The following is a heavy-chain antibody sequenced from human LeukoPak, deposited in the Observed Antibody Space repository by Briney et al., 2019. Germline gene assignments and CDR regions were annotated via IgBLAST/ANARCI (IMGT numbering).Heavy chain of an antibody. V-gene: IGHV3-20*04. CDR1: GFTFSSYG. Sequence: RGSLRLSCAAPGFTFSSYGMYWVRQALGKGLGWVSGIYGEGGSTGYADSVKGRFTISLDNAKNLFYLQMYILRAEVTALYYCARSVSSVGCSDNVFDIWGQGTMVTVSS. D-gene: IGHD6-19*01. CDR3: ARSVSSVGCSDNVFDI. CDR2: IYGEGGST. J-gene: IGHJ3*02.